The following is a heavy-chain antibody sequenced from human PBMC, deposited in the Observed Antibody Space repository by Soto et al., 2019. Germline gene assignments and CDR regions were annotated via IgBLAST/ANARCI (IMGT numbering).Heavy chain of an antibody. Sequence: EVQLVESGGGLVQPGGSLRLSCAASGFTFRSYAMNWVRQAPGKGLEWVPYINSGSSTIYYADSAKGRFSISRDNAKNSLYLQMNSLRDEDTAVYFCVRDRGYTGYDLEYWGQGALVTVSS. CDR2: INSGSSTI. V-gene: IGHV3-48*02. CDR3: VRDRGYTGYDLEY. J-gene: IGHJ4*02. CDR1: GFTFRSYA. D-gene: IGHD5-12*01.